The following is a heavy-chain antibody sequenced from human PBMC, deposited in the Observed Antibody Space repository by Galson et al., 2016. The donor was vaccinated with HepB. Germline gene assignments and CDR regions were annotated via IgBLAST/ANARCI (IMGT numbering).Heavy chain of an antibody. CDR1: GLPFSTYS. CDR3: VRDSHFGAFDI. D-gene: IGHD3-10*01. V-gene: IGHV3-21*01. Sequence: SLRLSCAASGLPFSTYSMNWVRQAPGKGLEWVSYIHSDSSYIYYADSVNGRFTISRDNAKNSLSLRMNSLRAEDTAVYYCVRDSHFGAFDIWGRGTMVTVSS. J-gene: IGHJ3*02. CDR2: IHSDSSYI.